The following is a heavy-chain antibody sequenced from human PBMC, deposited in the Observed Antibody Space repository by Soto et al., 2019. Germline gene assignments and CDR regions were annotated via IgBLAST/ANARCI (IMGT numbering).Heavy chain of an antibody. CDR1: GFTVSSNY. D-gene: IGHD1-1*01. CDR3: ASLLGTEFDY. J-gene: IGHJ4*02. CDR2: IYSGVST. Sequence: EVQLVESGGGLVQPGGSLRLSCEASGFTVSSNYMSWVRQAPGKGLEWVSVIYSGVSTYYADSVKGRFTISRHNSKNTLYLQMNSLRAEDTAVYYCASLLGTEFDYWGQGTLVTVSS. V-gene: IGHV3-53*04.